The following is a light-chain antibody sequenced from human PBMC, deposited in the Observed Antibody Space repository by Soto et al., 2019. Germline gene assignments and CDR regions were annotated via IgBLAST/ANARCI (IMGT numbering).Light chain of an antibody. Sequence: EVVLTQSPATRYLSPGERSALACRASQNINTNLAWYQQSPGRAPRIFIYHTSTRETGIPEGFGGSGAGAGFTLPISRLEPEDVAVVSCQQYGTSPFTFCPGTKVDIK. CDR1: QNINTN. CDR3: QQYGTSPFT. CDR2: HTS. V-gene: IGKV3-20*01. J-gene: IGKJ3*01.